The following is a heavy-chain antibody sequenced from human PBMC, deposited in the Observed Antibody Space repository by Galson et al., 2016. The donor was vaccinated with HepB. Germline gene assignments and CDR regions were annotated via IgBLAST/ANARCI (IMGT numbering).Heavy chain of an antibody. CDR3: AKGRTGTTGPVEY. J-gene: IGHJ4*02. V-gene: IGHV3-23*01. CDR2: ISGSGGST. Sequence: SLRLSCAASGFTFSNYAMSWVRQAPGKGLEWVSSISGSGGSTYYADSVKGRFTISRDNSKNTLYLQMNSLRDEDTAVYYCAKGRTGTTGPVEYWGQGTLVTVSS. D-gene: IGHD1-1*01. CDR1: GFTFSNYA.